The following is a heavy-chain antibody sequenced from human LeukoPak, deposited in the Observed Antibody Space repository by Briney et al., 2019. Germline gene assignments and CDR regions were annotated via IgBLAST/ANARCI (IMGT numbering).Heavy chain of an antibody. Sequence: SETLSLTCTASGGSTSSYYWSWIRQPAGKGLEWIGRIYTGGSTNYNPSLKSRVTMSVDTSKNQFSLKLTSVTAADTAAYYCARDQYYGSGSPLGYWGQGTLVTVSS. V-gene: IGHV4-4*07. CDR1: GGSTSSYY. J-gene: IGHJ4*02. CDR2: IYTGGST. CDR3: ARDQYYGSGSPLGY. D-gene: IGHD3-10*01.